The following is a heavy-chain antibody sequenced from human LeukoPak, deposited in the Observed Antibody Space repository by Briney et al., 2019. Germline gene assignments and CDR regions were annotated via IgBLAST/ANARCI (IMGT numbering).Heavy chain of an antibody. V-gene: IGHV3-30*04. CDR3: AREDYYGSGSWD. D-gene: IGHD3-10*01. J-gene: IGHJ3*01. Sequence: GSSLRLSCAASGFTFSHFPLHWVRQAPGKGLDWVAVISSDGTNKYSADSVKGRFTISRDNSKNTLYLQMNSLRAEDTAVYYCAREDYYGSGSWDWGQGTMVTVSS. CDR2: ISSDGTNK. CDR1: GFTFSHFP.